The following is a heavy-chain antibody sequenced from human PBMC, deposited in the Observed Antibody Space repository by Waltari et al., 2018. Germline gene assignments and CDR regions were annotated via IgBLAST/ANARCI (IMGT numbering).Heavy chain of an antibody. CDR3: AKDIMWWAFDY. V-gene: IGHV3-23*03. CDR1: GFTFSTNA. Sequence: EVHLVESGGGLVQPGGSLKLSCEASGFTFSTNAMAWVRQAPGKGLECVSGIYKGIQYYADSVKGRFTISRDNSKNTLYLQMNSLRADDTAVYYCAKDIMWWAFDYWGQGALVTVSS. J-gene: IGHJ4*02. CDR2: IYKGIQ. D-gene: IGHD2-21*01.